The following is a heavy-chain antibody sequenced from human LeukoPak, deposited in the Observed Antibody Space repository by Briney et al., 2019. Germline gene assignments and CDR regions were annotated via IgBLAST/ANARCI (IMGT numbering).Heavy chain of an antibody. CDR2: IRSKANSYAT. Sequence: PGGSLKLSCAASGFTFSGSAMHWVRQASGKGLEWVGRIRSKANSYATAYAASVKGRFTISKDDSKNTAYLQMNSLKTEDTAVYYCTRRGYCTNGVCFQDYWGQGTLVSVSS. J-gene: IGHJ4*02. CDR1: GFTFSGSA. V-gene: IGHV3-73*01. D-gene: IGHD2-8*01. CDR3: TRRGYCTNGVCFQDY.